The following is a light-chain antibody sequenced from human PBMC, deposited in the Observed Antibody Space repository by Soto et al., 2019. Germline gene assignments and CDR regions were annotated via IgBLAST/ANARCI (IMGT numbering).Light chain of an antibody. V-gene: IGLV2-14*01. CDR3: SSYAGGRTYV. Sequence: QSALTQPASVSGSPGQSITISCTGTSSDIGFYNYVSWYQQYAGQAPKLLIYGVTNRPSGISYRFSGSKSGSTASLTIYGLRDEDEADYYCSSYAGGRTYVFGSGTKLTVL. CDR2: GVT. CDR1: SSDIGFYNY. J-gene: IGLJ1*01.